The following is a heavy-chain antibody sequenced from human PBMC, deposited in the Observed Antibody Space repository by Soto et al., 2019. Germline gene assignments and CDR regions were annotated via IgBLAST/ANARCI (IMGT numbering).Heavy chain of an antibody. CDR2: IYYSGST. V-gene: IGHV4-59*01. D-gene: IGHD3-9*01. J-gene: IGHJ4*02. CDR1: GGSISSYY. CDR3: ARGGYFDWSHFDY. Sequence: SETLSLTXTVSGGSISSYYWSWIRQPPGKGLEWIGYIYYSGSTNYNPSLKSRVTISVDTSKNQFSLKLSSVTAADTAVYYCARGGYFDWSHFDYWGQGTLVTVSS.